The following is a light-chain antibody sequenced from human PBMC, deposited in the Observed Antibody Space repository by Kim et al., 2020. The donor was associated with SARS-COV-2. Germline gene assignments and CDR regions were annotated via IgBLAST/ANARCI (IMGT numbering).Light chain of an antibody. J-gene: IGKJ2*01. CDR3: QQSFITPYT. V-gene: IGKV1-39*01. Sequence: GDTVTITCRASRGIRNYLNWYQQKPGKAPELLIYTASSLQSGVPSRFSGSGSGTDFSLTIYSLQPEDFATYYCQQSFITPYTFGRGTKLEI. CDR1: RGIRNY. CDR2: TAS.